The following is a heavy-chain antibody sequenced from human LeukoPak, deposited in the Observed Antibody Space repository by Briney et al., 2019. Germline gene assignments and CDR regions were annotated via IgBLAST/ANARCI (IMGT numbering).Heavy chain of an antibody. J-gene: IGHJ4*02. D-gene: IGHD6-19*01. CDR1: GFTFSSYS. CDR2: ISSSSSYI. Sequence: GGSLRLSCAASGFTFSSYSMNWVRQAPGKGLEWFASISSSSSYIYYADSVKGRFTISRDNAKNSLYLQMNSLRAEDTAVYYCARDGVREYSSGWYQIDYWGQGTLVTVSS. V-gene: IGHV3-21*01. CDR3: ARDGVREYSSGWYQIDY.